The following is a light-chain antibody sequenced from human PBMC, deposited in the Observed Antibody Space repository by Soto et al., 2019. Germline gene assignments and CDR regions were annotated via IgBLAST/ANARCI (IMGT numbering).Light chain of an antibody. V-gene: IGLV2-14*03. J-gene: IGLJ1*01. CDR1: SADVGTSNF. Sequence: QSVLTQPASVSGSPGQSITISCTGISADVGTSNFVSWYQHHPGKAPRLILYDVANRPSGVSNRFSGSKSGNSASLTISGLQADDEADYYCCSLTTSHTYVFGSGTKVTVL. CDR3: CSLTTSHTYV. CDR2: DVA.